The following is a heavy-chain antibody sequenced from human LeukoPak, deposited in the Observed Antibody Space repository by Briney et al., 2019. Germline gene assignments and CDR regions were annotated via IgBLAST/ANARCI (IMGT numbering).Heavy chain of an antibody. D-gene: IGHD3-16*01. Sequence: GGSLRLSCAASGFTFSIYSLSWVRQAPGKGLEWVSSISSSSTFISYGDSVKGRFTISRDNANNSLFLQMDGLRADDTAVYYCARYDYVWGGPYYFDYWGQGTLVTVSS. V-gene: IGHV3-21*01. CDR2: ISSSSTFI. CDR1: GFTFSIYS. J-gene: IGHJ4*02. CDR3: ARYDYVWGGPYYFDY.